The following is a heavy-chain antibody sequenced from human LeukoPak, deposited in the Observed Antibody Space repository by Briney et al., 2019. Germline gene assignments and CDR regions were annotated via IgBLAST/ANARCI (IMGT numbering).Heavy chain of an antibody. D-gene: IGHD6-13*01. CDR2: IYYSGST. Sequence: SETLSLACTVSGGSISSYYWSWIRQPPGKGLEWIGYIYYSGSTNYNPSLKSRVTISVDTSKNQFSLKLSSVTAADTAVYYCARIRGYSSSWPYYFDYWGQGTLVTVSS. CDR3: ARIRGYSSSWPYYFDY. V-gene: IGHV4-59*01. CDR1: GGSISSYY. J-gene: IGHJ4*02.